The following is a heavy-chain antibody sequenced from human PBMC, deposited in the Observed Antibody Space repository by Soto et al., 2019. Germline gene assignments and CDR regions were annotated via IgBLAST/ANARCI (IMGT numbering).Heavy chain of an antibody. V-gene: IGHV3-66*01. CDR1: GFTVSSNY. J-gene: IGHJ4*02. CDR2: IYSGGST. D-gene: IGHD6-6*01. Sequence: TGGSLRLSCAAPGFTVSSNYMSWVRQAPGKGLEWVSVIYSGGSTYYADSVKGRFTISRDNSKNTLYLQMNSLRAEDTAVYYCASGGSSLNFDSWGQGTLVTVSS. CDR3: ASGGSSLNFDS.